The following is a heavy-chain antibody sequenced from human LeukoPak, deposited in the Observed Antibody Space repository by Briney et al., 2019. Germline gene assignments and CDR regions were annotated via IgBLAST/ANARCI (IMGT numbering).Heavy chain of an antibody. CDR1: GFTFSSYG. V-gene: IGHV3-48*04. Sequence: PGGSLRLSCAASGFTFSSYGMNWVRQAPGKGLEWVSYISSSSSTIYYADSVKGRFTISRDNAKDTLYLQMNSLRAEDTAVYYCTKDDDSTSYYFDYWGQGTLVTVSS. D-gene: IGHD2-2*01. CDR3: TKDDDSTSYYFDY. CDR2: ISSSSSTI. J-gene: IGHJ4*02.